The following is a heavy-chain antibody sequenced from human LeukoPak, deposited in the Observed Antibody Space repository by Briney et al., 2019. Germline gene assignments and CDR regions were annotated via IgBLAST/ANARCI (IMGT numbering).Heavy chain of an antibody. CDR1: GFTFSSYW. J-gene: IGHJ4*02. CDR2: IKQDGSEK. CDR3: TRIPAHSSGWNLDY. D-gene: IGHD6-19*01. Sequence: GGSLRLSCAASGFTFSSYWMSWVRQAPGKGLEWVANIKQDGSEKYYVDSVKGRFIISRDNAKNSLYLQMNSLRAEDTAVYYCTRIPAHSSGWNLDYWGQGTLVTVSS. V-gene: IGHV3-7*01.